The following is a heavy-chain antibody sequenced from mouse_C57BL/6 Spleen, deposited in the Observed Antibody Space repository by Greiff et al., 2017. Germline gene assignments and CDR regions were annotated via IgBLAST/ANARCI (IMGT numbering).Heavy chain of an antibody. CDR1: GYTFTDYY. Sequence: VQLQQSGPELVKPGASVKISCKASGYTFTDYYMNWVKQSHGKSLEWIGDINPNNGGTSYNQKFKGKATLTVDKSSSSAYMELRSLTSEDSAVYYCARSRGYPYYFSYWGQGTTLTVSS. J-gene: IGHJ2*01. CDR3: ARSRGYPYYFSY. D-gene: IGHD3-1*01. CDR2: INPNNGGT. V-gene: IGHV1-26*01.